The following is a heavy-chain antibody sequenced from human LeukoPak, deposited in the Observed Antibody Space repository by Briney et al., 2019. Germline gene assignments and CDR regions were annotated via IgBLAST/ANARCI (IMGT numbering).Heavy chain of an antibody. CDR2: IDWDDDK. CDR3: ARSSGWLGEFDY. J-gene: IGHJ4*02. CDR1: GFSLSTSGMC. D-gene: IGHD6-19*01. V-gene: IGHV2-70*01. Sequence: ESGPTLVNPTQTLTLTCTLSGFSLSTSGMCVSWIRQPPGKALEWLALIDWDDDKYYSTSLKTRLTISKDTSKNQVVLTMTNMDPVDTATYYCARSSGWLGEFDYWGQGTLVTVSS.